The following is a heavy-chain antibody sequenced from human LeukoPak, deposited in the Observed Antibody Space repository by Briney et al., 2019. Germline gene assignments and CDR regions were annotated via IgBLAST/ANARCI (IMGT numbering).Heavy chain of an antibody. CDR2: IYYSGST. D-gene: IGHD7-27*01. CDR1: GGSISSYY. Sequence: SETLSLTCTVSGGSISSYYWSWIRQPPGKGLEWIGYIYYSGSTNYNPSLKSRVTISVDTSKNQFSLKLSSVTAADTAVYYCATLTGDPDDWFDPWGQGTLVTVSS. CDR3: ATLTGDPDDWFDP. V-gene: IGHV4-59*12. J-gene: IGHJ5*02.